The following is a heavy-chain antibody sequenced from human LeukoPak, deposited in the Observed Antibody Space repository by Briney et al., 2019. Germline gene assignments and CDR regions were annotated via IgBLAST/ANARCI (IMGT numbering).Heavy chain of an antibody. CDR3: ARGMSSSWPGRVDY. J-gene: IGHJ4*02. D-gene: IGHD6-13*01. CDR2: IYYSGST. Sequence: PSETLSLTCTVSGGSISSYYWSWIRQPPGKGLEWIGYIYYSGSTNYNPSLESRVTISVDTSKNQFSLQLRSVTAADTAVYYCARGMSSSWPGRVDYWGQGTLVTVSS. V-gene: IGHV4-59*01. CDR1: GGSISSYY.